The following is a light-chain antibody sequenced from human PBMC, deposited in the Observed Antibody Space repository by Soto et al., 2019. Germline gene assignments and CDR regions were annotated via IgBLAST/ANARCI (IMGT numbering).Light chain of an antibody. CDR3: QQYNSYPLT. Sequence: DIQMTQSPSSLSASVGDRVTITCRASQSISSYLNWYHQKPGKAPNLLISDASSLQSGVPSRFSGSGSGAEFTLTISSLQPDDFATYYCQQYNSYPLTFGGGTKVDIK. J-gene: IGKJ4*01. CDR1: QSISSY. V-gene: IGKV1-5*01. CDR2: DAS.